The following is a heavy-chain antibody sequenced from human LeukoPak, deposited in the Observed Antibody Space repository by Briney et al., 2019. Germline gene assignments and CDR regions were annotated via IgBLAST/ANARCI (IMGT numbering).Heavy chain of an antibody. CDR3: ASDRCSSTSCYPPSDY. CDR1: GSTFSSYA. V-gene: IGHV1-69*06. Sequence: ASVKVSCKASGSTFSSYAISWVRQAPGQGLEWMGGIIPIFGTANYAQKFQGRVTITADKSTSTAYMEMSSLRSEDTAVYYCASDRCSSTSCYPPSDYWGQGTLVTVSS. J-gene: IGHJ4*02. D-gene: IGHD2-2*01. CDR2: IIPIFGTA.